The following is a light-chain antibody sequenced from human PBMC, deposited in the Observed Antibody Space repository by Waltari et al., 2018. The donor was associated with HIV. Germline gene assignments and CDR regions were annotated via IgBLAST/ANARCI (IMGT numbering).Light chain of an antibody. CDR2: GAF. CDR3: QHYNNWPWT. J-gene: IGKJ1*01. Sequence: EKVMTQSPATLSVSPGERATLSCRASQSVSSNLAWYQQNPGQAPRLLIYGAFTRATGIPARFSGSGSGTEFTLTISSLQSEDFAVYYCQHYNNWPWTFGQGTKVATK. CDR1: QSVSSN. V-gene: IGKV3-15*01.